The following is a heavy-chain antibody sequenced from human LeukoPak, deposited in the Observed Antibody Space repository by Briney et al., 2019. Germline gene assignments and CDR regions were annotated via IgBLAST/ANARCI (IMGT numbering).Heavy chain of an antibody. Sequence: PSETLSLTCTVSGGSISSYYWSWIRQPPGKGLEWIGYIYYSGSTNYNPSLKSRVTISVDTSKNQFSLKLSSVTAADTAVYYCARGYYGSGRRTLDYWGQGTLVTVSS. J-gene: IGHJ4*02. V-gene: IGHV4-59*01. CDR2: IYYSGST. CDR3: ARGYYGSGRRTLDY. CDR1: GGSISSYY. D-gene: IGHD3-10*01.